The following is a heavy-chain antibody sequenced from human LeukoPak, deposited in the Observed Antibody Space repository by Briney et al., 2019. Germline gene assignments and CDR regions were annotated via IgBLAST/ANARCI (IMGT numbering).Heavy chain of an antibody. D-gene: IGHD3-3*01. J-gene: IGHJ6*03. CDR2: IYNSGST. CDR3: ARGIFDFWSRSYYYYYMDV. Sequence: SETLSLTCTVSGGSINGHFWNWIRQPPGKGLEWIGYIYNSGSTNYNPSLKSRVTISADTSKNQFSLKLSSVTAADTAVYYCARGIFDFWSRSYYYYYMDVWGKGTTVTVS. V-gene: IGHV4-59*11. CDR1: GGSINGHF.